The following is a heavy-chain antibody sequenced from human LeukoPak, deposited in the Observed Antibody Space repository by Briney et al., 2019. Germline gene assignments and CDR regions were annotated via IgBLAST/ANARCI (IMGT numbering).Heavy chain of an antibody. CDR3: AKCGYSAYDADY. V-gene: IGHV3-33*06. CDR2: IWKDGSNK. Sequence: GRSLRLSCAASGFTFSRYGMHWVRQAPGKGLEWVTVIWKDGSNKYYADSVKGRFTISRDNSKNTLYLQMDSLRAEDTAVYYCAKCGYSAYDADYWGQGTLVTVSS. J-gene: IGHJ4*02. CDR1: GFTFSRYG. D-gene: IGHD5-12*01.